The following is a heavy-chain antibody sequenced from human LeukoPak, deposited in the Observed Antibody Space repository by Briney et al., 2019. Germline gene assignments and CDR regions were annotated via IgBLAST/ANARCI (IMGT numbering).Heavy chain of an antibody. CDR3: ARVPASSSWYSS. Sequence: GGSLRLSCAAFGFSFSTYSMNWVRQAPGKGVEWVASISSSRSYIYYADSVKGRFTISRDNGKNSLYLQMNSLRAEDTAVYYCARVPASSSWYSSWGQGTLVTVSS. CDR1: GFSFSTYS. CDR2: ISSSRSYI. D-gene: IGHD6-13*01. J-gene: IGHJ5*02. V-gene: IGHV3-21*01.